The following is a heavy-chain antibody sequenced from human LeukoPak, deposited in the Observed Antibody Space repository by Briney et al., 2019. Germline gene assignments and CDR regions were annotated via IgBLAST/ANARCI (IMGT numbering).Heavy chain of an antibody. D-gene: IGHD6-19*01. CDR1: GGSISSYY. CDR2: IYTSGST. J-gene: IGHJ4*02. V-gene: IGHV4-4*07. Sequence: SETLSLTCTVSGGSISSYYWSWIRQPAGKGLEWIGRIYTSGSTNYNPSLKSRVTMSVDTSKNQFSLKLSSVTAADTAVHYCARVGIAVAGTNFDYWGQGTLVTVSS. CDR3: ARVGIAVAGTNFDY.